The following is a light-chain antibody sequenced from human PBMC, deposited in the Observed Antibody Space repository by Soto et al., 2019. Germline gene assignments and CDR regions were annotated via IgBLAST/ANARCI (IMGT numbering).Light chain of an antibody. Sequence: PGESATLSRRASQSLRSGDLACDQQIPGLAPGLLIYGASSRATGIPDGFSGSGSGTDFNLTVNRLAPEDFAVYYCQQYANSPITFGQGTRLEIK. CDR3: QQYANSPIT. CDR1: QSLRSGD. V-gene: IGKV3-20*01. CDR2: GAS. J-gene: IGKJ5*01.